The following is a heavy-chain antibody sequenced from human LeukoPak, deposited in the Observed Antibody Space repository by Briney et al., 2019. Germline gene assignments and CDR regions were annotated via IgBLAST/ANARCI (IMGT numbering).Heavy chain of an antibody. Sequence: SSVKLSYTPSGGTFNSYGFSWVRQAPGQRLEWMGGIIPIFGATKYGQRFQGRITITTDESTSTSYMELSSLRSEDTAVYYCARVDSMVSTLGPIDTWGQGTLVTVSS. CDR1: GGTFNSYG. CDR3: ARVDSMVSTLGPIDT. J-gene: IGHJ5*02. V-gene: IGHV1-69*05. CDR2: IIPIFGAT. D-gene: IGHD5/OR15-5a*01.